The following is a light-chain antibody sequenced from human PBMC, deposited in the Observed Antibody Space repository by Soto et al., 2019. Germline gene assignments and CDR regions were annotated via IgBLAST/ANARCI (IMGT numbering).Light chain of an antibody. Sequence: DIRMTQTPSSLSASVGDTVTITCRASQSISSHLNWYQQKPGKAPNLLMYTASNLQSGVPSRFSGSGSGTDFTLTISSLQPEDFATYYCQQSYSTPISFGQVTRL. CDR1: QSISSH. CDR2: TAS. J-gene: IGKJ5*01. V-gene: IGKV1-39*01. CDR3: QQSYSTPIS.